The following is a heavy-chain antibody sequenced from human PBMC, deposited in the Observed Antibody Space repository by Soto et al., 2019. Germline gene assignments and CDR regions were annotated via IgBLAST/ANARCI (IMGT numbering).Heavy chain of an antibody. CDR1: GDSITRGGYS. D-gene: IGHD6-6*01. V-gene: IGHV4-30-2*01. CDR3: ARGSSSYYDYGMDV. Sequence: QLQLQESGSGLVRPSQTLSLTCAVSGDSITRGGYSWTWIRQPPGKALEWIGNNYDSGSTSYIPSLKSRVTMSVDTSKNQFSLKLTSVTAADTAVYFCARGSSSYYDYGMDVWGQGITVTVSS. CDR2: NYDSGST. J-gene: IGHJ6*02.